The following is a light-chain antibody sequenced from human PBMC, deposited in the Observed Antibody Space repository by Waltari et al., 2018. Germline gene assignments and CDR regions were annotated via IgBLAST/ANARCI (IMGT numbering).Light chain of an antibody. CDR1: QGISVL. V-gene: IGKV1-5*03. CDR3: QQYSSSPLS. Sequence: DIQMTQSPSSLSASVGDRVTITCRASQGISVLLAWYQQKPGRAPSLLIYKTSNLESGVPSRFSGSGSGTDFTLTINSLQPEDFATYYCQQYSSSPLSFGQGTKLEI. J-gene: IGKJ2*03. CDR2: KTS.